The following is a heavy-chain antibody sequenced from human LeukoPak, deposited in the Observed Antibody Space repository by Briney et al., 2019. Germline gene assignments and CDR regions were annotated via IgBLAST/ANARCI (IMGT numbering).Heavy chain of an antibody. Sequence: SETLSLTRAVSGYSISSGYYWGWIRQPPGKGLEWIGSIYHSGSTYYNPSLKSRVTISVDTSKNQFSLKLSSVTAADTAVYYCARHLSIRSSFLGWGQGTLVTVSS. D-gene: IGHD6-6*01. CDR3: ARHLSIRSSFLG. V-gene: IGHV4-38-2*01. CDR1: GYSISSGYY. J-gene: IGHJ4*02. CDR2: IYHSGST.